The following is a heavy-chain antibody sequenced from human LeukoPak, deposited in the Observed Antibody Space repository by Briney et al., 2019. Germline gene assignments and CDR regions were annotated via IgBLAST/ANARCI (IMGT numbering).Heavy chain of an antibody. CDR3: AKSIGGDSSGYYYRESLYYFDY. D-gene: IGHD3-22*01. Sequence: GGSLRLSCAASGFTFSSYAMSWVRQAPGKGLEWVSAISASGGTTYYADSVKGRFTISRDNSKNTLYLQMNSLRAEDTAVYYCAKSIGGDSSGYYYRESLYYFDYWGQGTLVTVSS. J-gene: IGHJ4*02. CDR2: ISASGGTT. CDR1: GFTFSSYA. V-gene: IGHV3-23*01.